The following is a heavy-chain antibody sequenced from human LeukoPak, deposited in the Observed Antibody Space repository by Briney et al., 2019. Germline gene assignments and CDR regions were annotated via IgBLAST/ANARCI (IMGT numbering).Heavy chain of an antibody. Sequence: GESLKISCEGSGYSFSNYWIGWVRQMPRKGLEWMGIICPGDYETRYSPSFQGLVTISVDKSISTAYLQWSSLKASDTAMYYCAIPPGYCGNDCSFDHWGQGTLVTVSS. J-gene: IGHJ4*02. CDR2: ICPGDYET. CDR1: GYSFSNYW. CDR3: AIPPGYCGNDCSFDH. V-gene: IGHV5-51*01. D-gene: IGHD2-21*02.